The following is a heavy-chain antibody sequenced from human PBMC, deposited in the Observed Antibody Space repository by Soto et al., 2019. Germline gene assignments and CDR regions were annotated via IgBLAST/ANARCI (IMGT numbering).Heavy chain of an antibody. CDR2: IYHSGST. V-gene: IGHV4-38-2*01. J-gene: IGHJ4*02. D-gene: IGHD6-19*01. CDR3: ARYWGTGFYHFDS. Sequence: SETLSLTCAVYGYSISTGFNWGWIRQPPGKGLEWIGSIYHSGSTYYNLSLKSRVTISADTSKNQISLKLISVTAADTALYYCARYWGTGFYHFDSWGQGTLVTVSS. CDR1: GYSISTGFN.